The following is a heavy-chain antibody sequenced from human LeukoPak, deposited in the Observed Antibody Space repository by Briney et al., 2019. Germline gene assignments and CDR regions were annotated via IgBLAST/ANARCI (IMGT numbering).Heavy chain of an antibody. V-gene: IGHV3-48*04. D-gene: IGHD2-8*01. J-gene: IGHJ6*04. CDR3: ARVESIVLYLEV. CDR1: GFSFSSYT. Sequence: PGGSLRLSCVASGFSFSSYTMNWVRQAPGKGLEWISSISSGFSSTDYADSVKGRFTISRDNAKNSLYLQMNSLRAEDTAVYYCARVESIVLYLEVWGKGTTVTVSS. CDR2: ISSGFSST.